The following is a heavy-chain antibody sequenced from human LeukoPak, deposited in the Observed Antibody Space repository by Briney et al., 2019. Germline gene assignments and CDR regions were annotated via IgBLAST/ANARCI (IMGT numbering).Heavy chain of an antibody. CDR2: INHSGST. J-gene: IGHJ3*02. CDR3: ARGADDAFDI. V-gene: IGHV4-34*01. Sequence: KPSETLSLTCAVYGGSFSGYYWSWIRQPPGKGLEWIGEINHSGSTNYNPSLKSRVTISVDTSKNQFSLKLSSVTAADTAVYCCARGADDAFDIWGQGTMVTVSS. CDR1: GGSFSGYY. D-gene: IGHD2-15*01.